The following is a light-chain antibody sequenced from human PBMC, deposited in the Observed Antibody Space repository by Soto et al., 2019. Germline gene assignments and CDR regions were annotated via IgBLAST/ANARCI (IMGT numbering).Light chain of an antibody. CDR2: GAS. J-gene: IGKJ1*01. CDR3: QHYNNWPPWT. Sequence: EIVMTQSPATLSVCPGERATLSCRASQSVSSNLAWYQQKPGQAPRLLIYGASTRATGIPARFSGSGSGTEFTLTISSLQSEDFAVYYCQHYNNWPPWTFGQGTKVDIK. CDR1: QSVSSN. V-gene: IGKV3-15*01.